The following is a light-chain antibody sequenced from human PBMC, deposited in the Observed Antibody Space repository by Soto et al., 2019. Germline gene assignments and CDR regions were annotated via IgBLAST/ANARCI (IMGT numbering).Light chain of an antibody. CDR2: QVS. J-gene: IGKJ1*01. CDR1: QGLVSSDGNTF. CDR3: VQGTHLRWT. Sequence: DVVMTQSPLSLPVTLGQPASISCRSSQGLVSSDGNTFLNWFQQRPGQSPRRLIYQVSNRDSGVPDRFSGSGSGSDFTLEVSSVESGDGGVYYCVQGTHLRWTLVQVPKVEIK. V-gene: IGKV2-30*01.